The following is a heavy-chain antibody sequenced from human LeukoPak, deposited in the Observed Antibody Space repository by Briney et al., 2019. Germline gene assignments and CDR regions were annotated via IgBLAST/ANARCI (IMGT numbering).Heavy chain of an antibody. CDR1: GGSISSGSYY. CDR3: ARGGDTAMALGY. D-gene: IGHD5-18*01. V-gene: IGHV4-61*02. CDR2: IYTSGST. Sequence: PSQTLSLTCTVSGGSISSGSYYWSWIRRPAGKGLEWIGRIYTSGSTNYNPSLKSRVTISVDTSKNQFSLKLSSVTAADTAVYYCARGGDTAMALGYWGQGTLVTVSS. J-gene: IGHJ4*02.